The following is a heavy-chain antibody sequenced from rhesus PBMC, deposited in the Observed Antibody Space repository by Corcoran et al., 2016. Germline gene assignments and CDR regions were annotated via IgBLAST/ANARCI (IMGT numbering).Heavy chain of an antibody. J-gene: IGHJ4*01. Sequence: QLQLQESGPGLVKPSETLSLTCAVSGGSISSNYWSLIRQPPGKGLDWIGRFFGSGGNTDYNPSLNSRVTISIDTSKNQFALKLSSVTAADTAVFYCARRRGSWNYFDYWGQGVLVTVSS. D-gene: IGHD6-25*01. CDR2: FFGSGGNT. CDR3: ARRRGSWNYFDY. V-gene: IGHV4-173*01. CDR1: GGSISSNY.